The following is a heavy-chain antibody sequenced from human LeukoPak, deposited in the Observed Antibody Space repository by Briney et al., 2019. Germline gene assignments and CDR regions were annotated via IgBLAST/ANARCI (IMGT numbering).Heavy chain of an antibody. CDR3: ATDGPNYNIDH. D-gene: IGHD3-9*01. J-gene: IGHJ4*02. CDR2: IRYDGCNK. V-gene: IGHV3-30*02. Sequence: GGSLRLSCGASGFTFSTYGMHWVRQAPGKGLEWVAMIRYDGCNKFYADSVKGRFTISRDNSKNTMYLQMDSLRAGDTAVYYCATDGPNYNIDHWGQGILVTVSS. CDR1: GFTFSTYG.